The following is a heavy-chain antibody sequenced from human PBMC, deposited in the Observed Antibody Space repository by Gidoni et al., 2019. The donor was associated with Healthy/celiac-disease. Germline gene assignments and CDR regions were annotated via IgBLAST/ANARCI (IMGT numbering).Heavy chain of an antibody. CDR1: EFTLSSYW. Sequence: EVQLVESGGGLVQPGGSLRPSCAASEFTLSSYWMSWVRQAPGQGLEWVANIKQNGSGKYYVDTVKGRFTISRDNARNSLYLQMNRLRAEDTAVYYCAREGIGVRYSSWFDPWGQGTLVTVSS. CDR2: IKQNGSGK. V-gene: IGHV3-7*01. CDR3: AREGIGVRYSSWFDP. D-gene: IGHD3-9*01. J-gene: IGHJ5*02.